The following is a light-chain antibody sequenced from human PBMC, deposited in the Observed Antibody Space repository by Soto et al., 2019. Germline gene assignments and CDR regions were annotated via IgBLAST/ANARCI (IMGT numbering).Light chain of an antibody. CDR2: GAS. CDR1: QSVSSSY. J-gene: IGKJ5*01. CDR3: QQYGSSPRDT. Sequence: IVLTQSPGTLSLSPGERATLSCMASQSVSSSYLAWYQQKPGQAPRLLIYGASSRATGIPDRFSGSGSGTDFTLTISRLEPEDFAVYYCQQYGSSPRDTFGQGTRLEIK. V-gene: IGKV3-20*01.